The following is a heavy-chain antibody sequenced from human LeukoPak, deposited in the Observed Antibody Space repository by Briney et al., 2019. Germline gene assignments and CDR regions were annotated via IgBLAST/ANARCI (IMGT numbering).Heavy chain of an antibody. CDR3: ARGTEYYFDY. CDR2: INPNSGGT. V-gene: IGHV1-2*06. J-gene: IGHJ4*02. CDR1: GYTFTGYY. D-gene: IGHD1-1*01. Sequence: ASVKVSCKASGYTFTGYYMHWVRQAPGQGLEWMGRINPNSGGTNYAQKFQGRVTMTRDTSISTAYMYLTGLRSDDTAVYYCARGTEYYFDYWGQGTLVTVSS.